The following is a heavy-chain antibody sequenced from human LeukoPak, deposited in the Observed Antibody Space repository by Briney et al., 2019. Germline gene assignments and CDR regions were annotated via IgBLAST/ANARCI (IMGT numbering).Heavy chain of an antibody. Sequence: GGSLRLSCAASGFTFSSYEMNWVRQAPGKGLEWVSYISSSGSTIYYADSVKGRFTISRDNAKNSPYLQMNSLRAEDTAVYYCARDDAPVSAWDYWGQGTLVTVSS. V-gene: IGHV3-48*03. D-gene: IGHD3-16*01. J-gene: IGHJ4*02. CDR2: ISSSGSTI. CDR1: GFTFSSYE. CDR3: ARDDAPVSAWDY.